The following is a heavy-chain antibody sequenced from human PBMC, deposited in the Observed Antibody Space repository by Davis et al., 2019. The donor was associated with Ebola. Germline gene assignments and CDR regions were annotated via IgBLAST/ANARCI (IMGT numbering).Heavy chain of an antibody. CDR3: ARLQDLWEAAGVFY. CDR2: IYYSGSP. V-gene: IGHV4-59*08. CDR1: GGSISSYY. J-gene: IGHJ4*02. Sequence: MPGGSLRLSCTVPGGSISSYYWSWIRQPPGKGLEWIGYIYYSGSPNYHPSLKSRVTISVDTSKNQFSLKLSSVTAADTAVYYCARLQDLWEAAGVFYWGQGTLVTVSS. D-gene: IGHD6-13*01.